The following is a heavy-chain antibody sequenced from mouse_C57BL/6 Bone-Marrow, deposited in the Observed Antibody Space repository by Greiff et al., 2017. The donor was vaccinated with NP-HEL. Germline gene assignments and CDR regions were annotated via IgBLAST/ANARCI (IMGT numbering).Heavy chain of an antibody. V-gene: IGHV1-82*01. CDR2: IYPGDGDT. CDR3: ARGLLWLRRDYFDC. D-gene: IGHD2-2*01. J-gene: IGHJ2*01. CDR1: GYAFSSSW. Sequence: VQLQQSGPELVKPGASVKISCKASGYAFSSSWMNWVKQRPGKGLEWIGRIYPGDGDTNYNGKFKGKATLTADKSSSTAYMQLSSLTSEDSAVYFCARGLLWLRRDYFDCWGQGTTLTVAT.